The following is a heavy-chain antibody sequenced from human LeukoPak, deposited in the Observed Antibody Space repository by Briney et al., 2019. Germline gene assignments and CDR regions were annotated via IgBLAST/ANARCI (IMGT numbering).Heavy chain of an antibody. CDR2: INPNSGGT. CDR1: GYTFTGYY. CDR3: ARDGRVARLLLERPQFDP. Sequence: PMASVKVSCKASGYTFTGYYMHWVRQAPGQGLEWMGWINPNSGGTNYAQKFQGRVTMTRDTSISTAYMELSRLRSDDTAVYYCARDGRVARLLLERPQFDPWGQGTLVTVSS. J-gene: IGHJ5*02. V-gene: IGHV1-2*02. D-gene: IGHD3-22*01.